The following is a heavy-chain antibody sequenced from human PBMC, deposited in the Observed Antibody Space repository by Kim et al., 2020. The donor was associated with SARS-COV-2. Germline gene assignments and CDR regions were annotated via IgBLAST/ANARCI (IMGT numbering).Heavy chain of an antibody. CDR3: ARLENQWPDQIFFDY. J-gene: IGHJ4*02. Sequence: SETLSLTCTVSGGSISSYYWSWIRQPPGKGLEWIGYIYYSGSTNYNPSLKSRVTISVDTSKNQFSLKLSSVTAADTAVYYCARLENQWPDQIFFDYWGQGTLVTVSS. V-gene: IGHV4-59*01. CDR1: GGSISSYY. D-gene: IGHD6-19*01. CDR2: IYYSGST.